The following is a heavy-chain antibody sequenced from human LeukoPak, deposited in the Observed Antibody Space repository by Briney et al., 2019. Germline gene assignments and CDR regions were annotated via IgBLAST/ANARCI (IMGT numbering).Heavy chain of an antibody. CDR3: ARVNGIQLWLLNY. Sequence: WASVKVSCKASGYTFTGYYTHWVRQAPGQGLEWMGWINPNSGGTKYAQKFQGRVTMTRDTSISTAYMELSRLRSDDTAVYYCARVNGIQLWLLNYWGQGTLVTVSS. CDR1: GYTFTGYY. D-gene: IGHD5-18*01. J-gene: IGHJ4*02. V-gene: IGHV1-2*02. CDR2: INPNSGGT.